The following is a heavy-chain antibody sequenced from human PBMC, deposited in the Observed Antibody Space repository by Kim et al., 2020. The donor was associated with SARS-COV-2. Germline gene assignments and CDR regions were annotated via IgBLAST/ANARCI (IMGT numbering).Heavy chain of an antibody. V-gene: IGHV3-30*02. D-gene: IGHD3-16*01. CDR3: AKEITPLAEDYFDY. J-gene: IGHJ4*02. Sequence: ADSVKGRFTISRDNSKNTLYLQMNRLRAEDTAVYYCAKEITPLAEDYFDYWGQGTLVTVSS.